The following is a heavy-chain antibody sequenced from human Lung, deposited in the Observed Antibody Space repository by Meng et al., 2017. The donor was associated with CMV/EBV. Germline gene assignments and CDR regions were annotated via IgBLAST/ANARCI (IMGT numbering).Heavy chain of an antibody. J-gene: IGHJ4*02. CDR2: TSGSGGST. Sequence: GGSLRLXCAVSAFTLSRNAMSWVRQAPGKGLEWVSATSGSGGSTYYADSVKGRFTISRDNSKNTLYLQMNSLRAEDTAVYYCAKGGWSKPPNWLWGQGTLVTVSS. CDR3: AKGGWSKPPNWL. V-gene: IGHV3-23*01. CDR1: AFTLSRNA. D-gene: IGHD2-8*02.